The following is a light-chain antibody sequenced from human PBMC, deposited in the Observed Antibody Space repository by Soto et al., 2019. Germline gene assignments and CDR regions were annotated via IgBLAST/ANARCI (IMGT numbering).Light chain of an antibody. CDR3: QQSYNTPLT. V-gene: IGKV1-39*01. CDR1: QNIATY. J-gene: IGKJ4*01. Sequence: DLQLLQSPSSISASVVDSGTTRSRASQNIATYLNWYQQTPGKAPKLLIYTASTLQSGVPSRFSGSGSGTDFTLTISSLQPEDFATFYCQQSYNTPLTFGGGTKVDI. CDR2: TAS.